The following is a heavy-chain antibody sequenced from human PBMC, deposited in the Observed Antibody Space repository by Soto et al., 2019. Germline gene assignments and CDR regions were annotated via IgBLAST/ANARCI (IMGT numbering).Heavy chain of an antibody. J-gene: IGHJ3*02. V-gene: IGHV3-23*01. D-gene: IGHD3-16*01. CDR2: ISGSGGST. CDR3: AKDFFDDYIWGSYRLGHAFDI. CDR1: GFTFSSYA. Sequence: PGGSLRLSCAASGFTFSSYAMSWVRQAPGKGLEWVSAISGSGGSTYYADSVKGRFTISRDNSKNTLYLQMNSLRAEDTAVYYCAKDFFDDYIWGSYRLGHAFDIWGQGTMVTVSS.